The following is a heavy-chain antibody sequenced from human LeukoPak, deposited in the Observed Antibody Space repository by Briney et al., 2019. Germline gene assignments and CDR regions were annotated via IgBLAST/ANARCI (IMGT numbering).Heavy chain of an antibody. CDR3: ARDGDFEDGSGSYYTMDV. J-gene: IGHJ6*02. CDR2: IYCSGST. D-gene: IGHD3-10*01. Sequence: SETLSLTCTVSGGSISSYYWSWIRQPPGKGLEWIGYIYCSGSTNYNPSLKSRVTISVDTSKNQFSLKLSSVTAADTAVYYCARDGDFEDGSGSYYTMDVWGQGTTVTVSS. V-gene: IGHV4-59*01. CDR1: GGSISSYY.